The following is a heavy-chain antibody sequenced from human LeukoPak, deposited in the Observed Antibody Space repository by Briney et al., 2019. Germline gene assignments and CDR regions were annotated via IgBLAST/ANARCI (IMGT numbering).Heavy chain of an antibody. V-gene: IGHV1-69*04. CDR3: ASGLGSYDSSELTWPMISF. CDR2: IIPILGIA. CDR1: GGTFSSYA. Sequence: ASVKVSCKASGGTFSSYAISWVRQAPGQGLEWMGRIIPILGIANYAQKFQGRVTITADKSTSTAYIELSSLRSEDTAVYYCASGLGSYDSSELTWPMISFWGQGTVVTVSS. J-gene: IGHJ4*02. D-gene: IGHD3-22*01.